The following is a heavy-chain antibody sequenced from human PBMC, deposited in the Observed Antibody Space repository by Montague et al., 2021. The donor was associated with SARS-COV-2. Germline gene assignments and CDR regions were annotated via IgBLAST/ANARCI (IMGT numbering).Heavy chain of an antibody. D-gene: IGHD6-19*01. CDR1: GGSISSGTYY. V-gene: IGHV4-39*01. CDR2: INYSGKT. CDR3: ARRAQWQLSWFFDL. J-gene: IGHJ2*01. Sequence: SETLSLTCTVSGGSISSGTYYWGWVRQPPGKGLEWIGTINYSGKTYYNPSLKSRVTISVDTSKNQSSLKVTSVTAADTAVYYCARRAQWQLSWFFDLWGRGTQVTVSS.